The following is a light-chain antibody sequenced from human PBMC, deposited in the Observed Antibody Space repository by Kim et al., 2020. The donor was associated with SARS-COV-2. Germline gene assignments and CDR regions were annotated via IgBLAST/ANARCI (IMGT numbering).Light chain of an antibody. CDR3: QHNYNRPNT. CDR2: EAS. V-gene: IGKV1-39*01. Sequence: SASVGARVIITCRASHRTSSYSNWYQQKPGKAPTLLFYEASTLQGGVTTMFRGSGSGTELTLISSSLQPEDLATYYCQHNYNRPNTFGQGTKLEIK. J-gene: IGKJ2*01. CDR1: HRTSSY.